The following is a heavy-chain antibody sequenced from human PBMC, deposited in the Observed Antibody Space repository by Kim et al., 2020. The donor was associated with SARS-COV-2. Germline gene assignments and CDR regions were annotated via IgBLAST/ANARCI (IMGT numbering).Heavy chain of an antibody. V-gene: IGHV4-30-4*01. CDR2: IYYSGST. CDR1: GGSISSGDYY. J-gene: IGHJ4*02. Sequence: SETLSLTCTVSGGSISSGDYYWSWIRQPPGKGLEWIGYIYYSGSTYYNPSLKSRVTISVDTSKNQFSLKLSSVTAADTAVYYCAREGVLDPVHYYDSSGYYYFDYWGQGTLVTVSS. D-gene: IGHD3-22*01. CDR3: AREGVLDPVHYYDSSGYYYFDY.